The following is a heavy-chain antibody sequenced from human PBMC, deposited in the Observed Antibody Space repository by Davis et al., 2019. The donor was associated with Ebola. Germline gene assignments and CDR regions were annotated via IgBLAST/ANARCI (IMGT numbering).Heavy chain of an antibody. V-gene: IGHV3-21*01. D-gene: IGHD4-23*01. CDR3: ARGSTPRYYYYMDV. Sequence: PAGSLRLSCAASGFTFTTYSMNWVRQAPGKGLEWVSSISSSTTYIYYADSVKGRFTISRDNAKNSLYLQMNSLRAEDTAAYYCARGSTPRYYYYMDVWGKGTTVTVSS. CDR2: ISSSTTYI. J-gene: IGHJ6*03. CDR1: GFTFTTYS.